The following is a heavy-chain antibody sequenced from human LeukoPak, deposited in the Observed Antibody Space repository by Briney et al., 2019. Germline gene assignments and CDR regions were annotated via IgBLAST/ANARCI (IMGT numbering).Heavy chain of an antibody. Sequence: PSETLSLTCTVSGXSVSSGSYYWGWIRQPPGQGLEWIGSIYYSGNTYYSPSLKSRVTISVDTSKNQFSLKLSSVTAADTAVYYCARGLGGSYPFDYWGQGTLVTVSS. CDR2: IYYSGNT. D-gene: IGHD1-26*01. J-gene: IGHJ4*02. CDR3: ARGLGGSYPFDY. V-gene: IGHV4-39*01. CDR1: GXSVSSGSYY.